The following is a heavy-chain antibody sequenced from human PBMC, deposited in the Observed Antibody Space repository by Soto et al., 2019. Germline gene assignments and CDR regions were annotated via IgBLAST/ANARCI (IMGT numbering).Heavy chain of an antibody. Sequence: SETLSLTCTVSGGSISSSSYYWGWIRQPPGKGLEWIGSIYYSGSTYYNPSLKSRVTISVDTSKNQFSLKLSSVTAADTAVYYCARRPPYYDFWRGSWFDPGGQGTLVTSP. J-gene: IGHJ5*02. CDR1: GGSISSSSYY. D-gene: IGHD3-3*01. V-gene: IGHV4-39*01. CDR3: ARRPPYYDFWRGSWFDP. CDR2: IYYSGST.